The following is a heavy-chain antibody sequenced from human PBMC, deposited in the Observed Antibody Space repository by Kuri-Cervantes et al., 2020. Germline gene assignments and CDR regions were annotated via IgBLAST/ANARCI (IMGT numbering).Heavy chain of an antibody. V-gene: IGHV3-13*01. CDR2: IGTAGDT. D-gene: IGHD5-12*01. Sequence: GESLKISCAASGFTFSSYDMHWVRQATGKGLEWVSAIGTAGDTYYPGSVKGRFTISRENAKNSLYLQMNSLRVEDTAVYYCARDRGYSGYGTDYWGQGTLVTVSS. CDR1: GFTFSSYD. J-gene: IGHJ4*02. CDR3: ARDRGYSGYGTDY.